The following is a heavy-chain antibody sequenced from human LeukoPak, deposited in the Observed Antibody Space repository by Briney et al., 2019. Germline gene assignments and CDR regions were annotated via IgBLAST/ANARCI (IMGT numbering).Heavy chain of an antibody. V-gene: IGHV4-59*11. CDR2: IYYSGST. CDR3: ARLLDNDRSGNPDTFDM. D-gene: IGHD3-22*01. J-gene: IGHJ3*02. CDR1: GGSISGHY. Sequence: PSETLSLTCTVSGGSISGHYWSRIRQPPGKGPEWIGYIYYSGSTNYNPSLQRRATISLDTSKNQFSLKLTSMTAADTAVYSCARLLDNDRSGNPDTFDMWGQGTMVTVSS.